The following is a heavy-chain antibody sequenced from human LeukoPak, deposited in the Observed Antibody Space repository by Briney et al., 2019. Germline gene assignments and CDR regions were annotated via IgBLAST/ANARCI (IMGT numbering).Heavy chain of an antibody. CDR3: ARAPMAITTSAFPDAFDF. Sequence: SETLSLTRTVSGDSLSGHYWSWIRPTPGKGLEWIGYVSYSGGTNYNPSLKRRVSISLDTSKNQFSLKLSSPAAADPAVYYCARAPMAITTSAFPDAFDFWGQGTMVTVSS. V-gene: IGHV4-59*11. D-gene: IGHD5-12*01. CDR1: GDSLSGHY. J-gene: IGHJ3*01. CDR2: VSYSGGT.